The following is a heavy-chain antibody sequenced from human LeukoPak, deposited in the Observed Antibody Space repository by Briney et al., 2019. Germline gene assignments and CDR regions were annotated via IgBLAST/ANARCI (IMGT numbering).Heavy chain of an antibody. V-gene: IGHV3-48*02. Sequence: GGSLRLSCAAPGFTFTTYSMNWVRQAPGKGLEWVSYISSSSSTIYYADSVKGRFTISRDNAKNSLYLQMDSLRDEDTAVYYCARDYYGDYSFDYWGQGTLVTVSS. D-gene: IGHD4-17*01. CDR1: GFTFTTYS. J-gene: IGHJ4*02. CDR2: ISSSSSTI. CDR3: ARDYYGDYSFDY.